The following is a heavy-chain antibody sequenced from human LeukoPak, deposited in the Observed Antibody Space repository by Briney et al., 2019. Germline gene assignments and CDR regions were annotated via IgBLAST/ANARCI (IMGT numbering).Heavy chain of an antibody. CDR1: GDSISSDD. V-gene: IGHV4-59*01. D-gene: IGHD4-11*01. Sequence: SETLSLTCTVSGDSISSDDWSWIRQPPGKGLEWLGYIYYSGSTNYNPSLKSRVTISIDTSKNQFSLKLSSVTAADTAVYYCARATYSNYVYYFDYWGQGTLVTVSS. CDR2: IYYSGST. J-gene: IGHJ4*02. CDR3: ARATYSNYVYYFDY.